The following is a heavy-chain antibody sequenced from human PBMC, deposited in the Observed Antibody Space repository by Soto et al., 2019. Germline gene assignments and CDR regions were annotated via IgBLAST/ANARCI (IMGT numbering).Heavy chain of an antibody. CDR2: LSDVGRT. CDR1: GGYIRGYY. J-gene: IGHJ4*01. CDR3: ARAHDILTGFDY. Sequence: SEMLSLTCTVSGGYIRGYYWSWIRQPPGKGLEWIGYLSDVGRTNYNPSVKSRVTISGDTSKNQFSLKLSSVTAADTAIYYCARAHDILTGFDYWGHGTLVTVSS. V-gene: IGHV4-59*01. D-gene: IGHD3-9*01.